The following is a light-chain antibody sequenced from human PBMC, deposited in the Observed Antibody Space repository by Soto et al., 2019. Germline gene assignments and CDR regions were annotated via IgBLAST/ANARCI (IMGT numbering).Light chain of an antibody. V-gene: IGKV3-20*01. CDR3: QLYGSSPLA. J-gene: IGKJ3*01. CDR2: GAS. CDR1: QSVSSSI. Sequence: EIVLTQSPGTLSLSPGESATLSCRATQSVSSSILAWYQQKPGLAPRLLIYGASTRATGIPDRFSGSGSGTDFTLTISRLEPVDFAVYYCQLYGSSPLAFGPGTKVVIK.